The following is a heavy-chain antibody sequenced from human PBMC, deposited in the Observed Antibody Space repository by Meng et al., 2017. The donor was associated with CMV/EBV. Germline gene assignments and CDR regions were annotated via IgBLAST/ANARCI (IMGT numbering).Heavy chain of an antibody. CDR1: GFTFSSYS. Sequence: GESLKISCAASGFTFSSYSMNWVRQAPGKGLEWVSSISSSSSYIYYADSVKGRFTITRDNAKNSQYLQMNSLSAEDTAVYYCARPYCSSTSCYAEMDVWGQGTTVTVSS. V-gene: IGHV3-21*01. D-gene: IGHD2-2*01. J-gene: IGHJ6*02. CDR3: ARPYCSSTSCYAEMDV. CDR2: ISSSSSYI.